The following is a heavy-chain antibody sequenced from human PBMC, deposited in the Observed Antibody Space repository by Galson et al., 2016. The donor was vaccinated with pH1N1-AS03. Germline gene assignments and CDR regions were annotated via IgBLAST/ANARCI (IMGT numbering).Heavy chain of an antibody. CDR3: AKYTIDWYEDY. Sequence: SLRLSCAVSGFTFSTYAMTWVRQAPGRGLEWVSSISSTGSNTFYADSVMGRFTISRDSSKNTLYLQMNSLRAEDTAVFYCAKYTIDWYEDYWGRGTLVTVSS. D-gene: IGHD6-19*01. CDR2: ISSTGSNT. CDR1: GFTFSTYA. V-gene: IGHV3-23*01. J-gene: IGHJ4*02.